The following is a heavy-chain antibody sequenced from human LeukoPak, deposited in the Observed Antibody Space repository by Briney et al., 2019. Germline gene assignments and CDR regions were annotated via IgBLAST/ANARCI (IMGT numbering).Heavy chain of an antibody. V-gene: IGHV4-59*12. Sequence: PSETLSLTCSVSGGSINTYYWSWIRQPPGKGLEGMGYIYYSGSTSYNPSLKSRVTISLDMSKNQFSLKLTSVTAADTAVYYCARPIVVVPLRAFDIWGQGTMVTVSS. D-gene: IGHD2-21*01. J-gene: IGHJ3*02. CDR3: ARPIVVVPLRAFDI. CDR2: IYYSGST. CDR1: GGSINTYY.